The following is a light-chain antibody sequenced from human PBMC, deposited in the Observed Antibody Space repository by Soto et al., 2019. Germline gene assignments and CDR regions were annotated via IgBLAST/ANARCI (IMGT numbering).Light chain of an antibody. CDR3: NSYTRVSNLV. CDR2: EVS. J-gene: IGLJ1*01. V-gene: IGLV2-14*01. CDR1: SSDVGRYNY. Sequence: QSVLTQPASVSWSPGQSITISCTGTSSDVGRYNYVSWYQQHPGKAPKLIIYEVSNRPSGISNRFSGSNSGNTASLAISGIKAAEEADYYCNSYTRVSNLVFGTGTKVTV.